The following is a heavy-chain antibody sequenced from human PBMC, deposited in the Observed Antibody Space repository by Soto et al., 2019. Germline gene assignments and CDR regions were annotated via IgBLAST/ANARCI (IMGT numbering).Heavy chain of an antibody. CDR3: ARYITMVRGVMWGYFDF. V-gene: IGHV1-18*01. CDR2: ISAYNGNT. J-gene: IGHJ4*02. D-gene: IGHD3-10*01. Sequence: QVQLVQSGAEVKKPGASVKVSCKASGYTFTSYGISWVRQAPGQGLERMGWISAYNGNTNSAQKLQGRVTMTTDTSTSTAYMELRSLRSDDTAVCYCARYITMVRGVMWGYFDFWGQGTLVTVSS. CDR1: GYTFTSYG.